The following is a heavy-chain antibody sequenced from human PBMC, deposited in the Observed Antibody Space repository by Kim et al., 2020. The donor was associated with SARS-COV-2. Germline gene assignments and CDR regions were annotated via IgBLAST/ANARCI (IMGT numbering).Heavy chain of an antibody. CDR1: GFTFSSYA. V-gene: IGHV3-30-3*01. D-gene: IGHD3-10*01. CDR2: ISYDGSNK. J-gene: IGHJ2*01. Sequence: GGSLRLSCAASGFTFSSYAMHWVRQAPGKGLEWVAVISYDGSNKYYADSVKGRFTISRDNSKNTLYLQMNSLRAEDTAVYYCARARGPIWRPAAGYFDLWGRGTLVTVSS. CDR3: ARARGPIWRPAAGYFDL.